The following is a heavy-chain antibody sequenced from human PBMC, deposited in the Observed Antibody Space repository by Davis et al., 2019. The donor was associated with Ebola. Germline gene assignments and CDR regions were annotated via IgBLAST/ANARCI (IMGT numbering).Heavy chain of an antibody. Sequence: SETLSLTCTVSGGSISSGDYYWSWIRQPPGKGLEWIGNIYSSGSTYYNPSLKSRVTISVDTSKNQFSLKLSSVTAADTAMYYCARGHSYGSMVYGMDVWGQGTTVTVSS. CDR2: IYSSGST. D-gene: IGHD5-18*01. V-gene: IGHV4-39*01. J-gene: IGHJ6*02. CDR1: GGSISSGDYY. CDR3: ARGHSYGSMVYGMDV.